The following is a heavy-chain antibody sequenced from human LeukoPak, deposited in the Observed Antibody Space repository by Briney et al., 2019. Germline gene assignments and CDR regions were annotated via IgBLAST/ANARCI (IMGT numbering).Heavy chain of an antibody. CDR2: IYWNDDK. CDR1: GFSLSTSGVG. D-gene: IGHD3-10*01. Sequence: SGPTLVKPTQTLTLTCTFPGFSLSTSGVGVGWIRQPPGKALEWLALIYWNDDKRYSPSLKSRLTITKDTSKNQVVLTMTNMDPVDTATYYCAHTRITMVRGVVFDYWGQGTLVTVSS. J-gene: IGHJ4*02. V-gene: IGHV2-5*01. CDR3: AHTRITMVRGVVFDY.